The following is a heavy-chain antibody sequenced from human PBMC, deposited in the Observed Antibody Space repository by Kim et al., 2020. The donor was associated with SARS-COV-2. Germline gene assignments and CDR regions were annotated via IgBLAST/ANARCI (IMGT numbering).Heavy chain of an antibody. V-gene: IGHV3-23*01. Sequence: GGSLRLSCAASGFTFSSYAMSWVRQAPGKGLEWVSAISGSGGSTYYADSVKGRFTISRDNSKNTLYLQMNSLRAEDTAVYYCAKDTSIAARPSYAFDIWGQGTMVTVSS. CDR2: ISGSGGST. CDR1: GFTFSSYA. J-gene: IGHJ3*02. D-gene: IGHD6-6*01. CDR3: AKDTSIAARPSYAFDI.